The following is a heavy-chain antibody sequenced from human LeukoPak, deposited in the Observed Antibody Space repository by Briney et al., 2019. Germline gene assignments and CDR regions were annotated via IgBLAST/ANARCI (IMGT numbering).Heavy chain of an antibody. Sequence: GATLRISCAASGFTFDDYAMNWLRQAPGKGLEWVSLISGDGGSTYYADSVKGRFTISRDNSKNSLYMQMNSLRTEDTALYYCAKGWFDYWGQGTLVTVSS. D-gene: IGHD5-24*01. V-gene: IGHV3-43*02. CDR1: GFTFDDYA. CDR2: ISGDGGST. J-gene: IGHJ4*02. CDR3: AKGWFDY.